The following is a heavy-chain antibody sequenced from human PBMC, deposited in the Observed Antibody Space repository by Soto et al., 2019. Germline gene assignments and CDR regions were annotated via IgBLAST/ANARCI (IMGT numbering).Heavy chain of an antibody. Sequence: QVQLVQSGAEVKKPGSSVKVSCKASGGTFSSYTISWVRQAPGQGLEWMGRIIPILGIANYAQKFQGRVTITADKSTSTAYMELSSLRSEDTAVYYCASPGTYYYGSGSYYRGWGQGPLVTVSS. CDR2: IIPILGIA. V-gene: IGHV1-69*02. CDR1: GGTFSSYT. CDR3: ASPGTYYYGSGSYYRG. D-gene: IGHD3-10*01. J-gene: IGHJ4*02.